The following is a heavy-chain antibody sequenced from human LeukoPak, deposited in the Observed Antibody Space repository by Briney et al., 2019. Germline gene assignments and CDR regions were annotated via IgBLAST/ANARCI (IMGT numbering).Heavy chain of an antibody. CDR3: ARERIIQWLAKTGTLAY. CDR2: INPSGGST. D-gene: IGHD6-19*01. V-gene: IGHV1-46*01. Sequence: ASVKVSCKASGYTFTSYYMHWVRQAPGQGLEWMGIINPSGGSTSHAQKFQGRVTMTRDTSTSTVYMELSSLRSEDTAVYYCARERIIQWLAKTGTLAYWGQGTLVTVSS. J-gene: IGHJ4*02. CDR1: GYTFTSYY.